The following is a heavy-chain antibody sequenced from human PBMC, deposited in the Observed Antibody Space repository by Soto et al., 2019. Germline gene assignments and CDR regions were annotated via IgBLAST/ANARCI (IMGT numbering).Heavy chain of an antibody. V-gene: IGHV4-61*01. Sequence: SETLSLTCTVSGVSVSSGSYYWSWIRQPPGKGLEWIGYFYYSGSTNYNPSLKSRVTISVDTSKNQFSLKLNSMTAADTAVYYCARHNYGSGSTYFDYWGQGTLVTVSS. CDR2: FYYSGST. D-gene: IGHD3-10*01. CDR3: ARHNYGSGSTYFDY. CDR1: GVSVSSGSYY. J-gene: IGHJ4*02.